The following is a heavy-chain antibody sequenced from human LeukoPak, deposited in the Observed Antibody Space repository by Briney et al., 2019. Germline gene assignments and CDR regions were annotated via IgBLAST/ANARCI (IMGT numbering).Heavy chain of an antibody. Sequence: PSETLSLTCTVSGGSISSYYWSWIRQPPGKGLEWIGYIYYSGSTNYNPSLKSRVTISVDTSKNQFSLKLSSVTAADTAVYYCARSWHGGDEDYWGQGTLVTVSS. CDR3: ARSWHGGDEDY. CDR2: IYYSGST. J-gene: IGHJ4*02. D-gene: IGHD2-21*02. V-gene: IGHV4-59*01. CDR1: GGSISSYY.